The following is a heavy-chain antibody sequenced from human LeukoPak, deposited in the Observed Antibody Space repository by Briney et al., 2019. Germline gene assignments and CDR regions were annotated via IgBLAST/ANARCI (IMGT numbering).Heavy chain of an antibody. CDR2: IYHSGGT. CDR1: GASISTSGYY. D-gene: IGHD6-19*01. CDR3: ARLAKQWLGNDAFDI. V-gene: IGHV4-39*01. J-gene: IGHJ3*02. Sequence: SETLSLTCTVSGASISTSGYYWGWIRQPPGKGLEWIGTIYHSGGTYYNPSLKSRVTISVDTSKNQFSLKLTSVTAADTAVYYCARLAKQWLGNDAFDIWGRGTMVTVSS.